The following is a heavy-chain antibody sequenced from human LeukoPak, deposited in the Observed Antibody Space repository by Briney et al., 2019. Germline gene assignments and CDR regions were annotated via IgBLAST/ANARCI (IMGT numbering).Heavy chain of an antibody. V-gene: IGHV1-3*01. D-gene: IGHD1-26*01. CDR3: ASSEWELLLCHY. CDR2: INAGNGNT. Sequence: ASVKVSCKASGYTFTNYAMHWVRQAPGQRLEWMGWINAGNGNTKYSQKFQGRVTITRDTSASTAYMELSSLRSEDTAVYYCASSEWELLLCHYWGQGTLATVSS. CDR1: GYTFTNYA. J-gene: IGHJ4*02.